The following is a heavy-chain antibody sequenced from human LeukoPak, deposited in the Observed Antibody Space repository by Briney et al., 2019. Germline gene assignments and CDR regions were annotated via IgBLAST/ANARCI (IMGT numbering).Heavy chain of an antibody. CDR2: IYSGGSV. Sequence: GSLRLSCAASGVSVTSDYMSWVRQAPGKGLECVSLIYSGGSVHYAGSVKGRFTISRDKSKNMVFLQMNSLRAEDTAVYFCARSKTGSYARPFDYWGQGTLVTVSS. J-gene: IGHJ4*02. V-gene: IGHV3-66*01. D-gene: IGHD1-26*01. CDR3: ARSKTGSYARPFDY. CDR1: GVSVTSDY.